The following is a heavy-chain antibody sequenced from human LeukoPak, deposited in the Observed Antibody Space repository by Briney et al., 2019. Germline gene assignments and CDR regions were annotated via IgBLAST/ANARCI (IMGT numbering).Heavy chain of an antibody. D-gene: IGHD3-10*01. CDR3: ARGGGQRDKRGKGDY. CDR2: INPSGGST. J-gene: IGHJ4*02. CDR1: GYTFTSYY. V-gene: IGHV1-46*01. Sequence: ASVTVSCKASGYTFTSYYMHWVRQAPGQGLEWMGIINPSGGSTSYAQKFQGRVTMTRDRSTSTVYMELSSLRSEDTAVYYCARGGGQRDKRGKGDYWGQGTLVTVSS.